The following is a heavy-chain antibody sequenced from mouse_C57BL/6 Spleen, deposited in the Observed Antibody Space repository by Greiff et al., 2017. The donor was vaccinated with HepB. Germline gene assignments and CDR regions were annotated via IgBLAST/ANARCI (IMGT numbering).Heavy chain of an antibody. CDR1: GYAFSSYW. D-gene: IGHD1-1*01. CDR2: IYPGDGDT. Sequence: QVQLQQSGAELVKPGASVKISCKASGYAFSSYWMNWVKQRPGKGLEWIGQIYPGDGDTNYNGKFKGKATLTADKSSSTAYMQLSSLTSEDSAVYFCARDSITTVGGFDVWGTGTTVTVSS. CDR3: ARDSITTVGGFDV. J-gene: IGHJ1*03. V-gene: IGHV1-80*01.